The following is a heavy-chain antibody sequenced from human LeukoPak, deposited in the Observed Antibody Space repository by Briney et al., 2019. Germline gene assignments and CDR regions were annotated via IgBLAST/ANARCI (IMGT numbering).Heavy chain of an antibody. D-gene: IGHD6-6*01. CDR2: INPSCGST. CDR1: GYTFTSYY. Sequence: ASVTVSFKDSGYTFTSYYMHWVRQAPGQGREGIGIINPSCGSTIYAQNFQGRVTMTRDMSTSTVYMEPSSLRSEDTAVYYCASSAARPLVYWGQGTLLTVSS. V-gene: IGHV1-46*01. CDR3: ASSAARPLVY. J-gene: IGHJ4*02.